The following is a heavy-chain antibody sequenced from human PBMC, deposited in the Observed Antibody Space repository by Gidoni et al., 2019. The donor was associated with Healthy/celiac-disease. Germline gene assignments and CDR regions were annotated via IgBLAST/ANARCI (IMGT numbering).Heavy chain of an antibody. CDR3: ARDRYYYDSSGPFDY. CDR1: GFTFSRYS. Sequence: EVQLVESGGGLVQPGGSLRLSCAASGFTFSRYSRNWVRQAPGKGLEWVSYISSSSSTIDYADSVKGRFTISRDNAKNSLYLQMNSLRDEDTAVYYCARDRYYYDSSGPFDYWGQGTLVTVSS. J-gene: IGHJ4*02. D-gene: IGHD3-22*01. V-gene: IGHV3-48*02. CDR2: ISSSSSTI.